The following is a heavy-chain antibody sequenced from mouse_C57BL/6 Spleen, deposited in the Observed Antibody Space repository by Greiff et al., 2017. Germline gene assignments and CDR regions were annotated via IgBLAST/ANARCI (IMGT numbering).Heavy chain of an antibody. D-gene: IGHD1-1*01. CDR2: INPSNGGT. V-gene: IGHV1-53*01. J-gene: IGHJ1*03. CDR3: ARHYYGSSHWYFDV. CDR1: GYTFTSYW. Sequence: QVQLQQPGTELVKPGASVKLSCKASGYTFTSYWMHWVKHRPGQGLEWIGNINPSNGGTNYNEKFKSKATLTVDKSSSTAYMQLSSLTSEDSAVYYCARHYYGSSHWYFDVWGTGTTVTVSS.